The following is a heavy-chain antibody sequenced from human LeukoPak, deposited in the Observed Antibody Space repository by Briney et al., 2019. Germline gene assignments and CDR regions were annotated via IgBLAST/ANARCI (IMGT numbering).Heavy chain of an antibody. CDR2: IYSGGST. D-gene: IGHD1-26*01. Sequence: GGSLRLSCAASGFTVSSNYMSWVRQAPGKGLEWVSVIYSGGSTYYADSVKGRFTISRDNSKNTLYLQMDSLRAEDTAVYYCARGDIVGATTTPFDYWGQGTLVTVSS. CDR3: ARGDIVGATTTPFDY. CDR1: GFTVSSNY. V-gene: IGHV3-53*01. J-gene: IGHJ4*02.